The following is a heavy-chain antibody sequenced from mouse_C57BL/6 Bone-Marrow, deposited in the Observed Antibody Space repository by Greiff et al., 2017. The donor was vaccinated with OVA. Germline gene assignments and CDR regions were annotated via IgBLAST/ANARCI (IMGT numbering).Heavy chain of an antibody. V-gene: IGHV5-12*01. CDR2: ISNGGGST. CDR3: AREGQLLLAWFAY. Sequence: EVMLVESGGGLVQPGGSLKLSCAASGFTFSDYYMYWVRQTPEQRLEWVAYISNGGGSTYYPDTVKGRFTISRDNAKNNLYLQMSRLKSEDTAMDYCAREGQLLLAWFAYWGQGTLVTVSA. J-gene: IGHJ3*01. CDR1: GFTFSDYY. D-gene: IGHD3-3*01.